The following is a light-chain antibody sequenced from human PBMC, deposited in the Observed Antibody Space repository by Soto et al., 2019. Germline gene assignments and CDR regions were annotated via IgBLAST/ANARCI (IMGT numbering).Light chain of an antibody. CDR2: DDD. CDR3: QVWVGPSERI. V-gene: IGLV3-21*02. CDR1: NIGSKI. Sequence: ELTQPPSVSVAPGQTATITCGGDNIGSKIVHWYQHNPGQAPVLVVHDDDDRPSGIPERFSGSNSGQTATLTISRVEAGDEADYYCQVWVGPSERIFGGGTQLTVL. J-gene: IGLJ2*01.